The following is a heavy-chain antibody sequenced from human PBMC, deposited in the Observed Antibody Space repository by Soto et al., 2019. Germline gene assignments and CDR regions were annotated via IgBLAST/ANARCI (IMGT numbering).Heavy chain of an antibody. CDR2: IYANGNA. Sequence: QAQLQESGPGLVKPSETLSLPCSVSGGAFFSYYWTWIRQPAGNGLEWIVRIYANGNANYNPALKSRVTMSADTAKNQFSLRLRSVTAAYTAVYYCARGVRDGYYGMDVWGTGATVTVSS. J-gene: IGHJ6*04. CDR1: GGAFFSYY. CDR3: ARGVRDGYYGMDV. V-gene: IGHV4-4*07. D-gene: IGHD3-16*02.